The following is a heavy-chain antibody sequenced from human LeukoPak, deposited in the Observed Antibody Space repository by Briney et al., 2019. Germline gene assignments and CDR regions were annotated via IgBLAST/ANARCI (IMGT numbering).Heavy chain of an antibody. CDR1: GGTFISYA. Sequence: ASVKVSCKASGGTFISYAISWVRQAPGQGLEWMGGIIPTFGTANYVQKFQGRVTITTDESTSKAYMELSSLRSEDTAVYYCARVPDPYCSSTSCYPDGGRWFDPWGQGTLVTVSS. CDR2: IIPTFGTA. CDR3: ARVPDPYCSSTSCYPDGGRWFDP. V-gene: IGHV1-69*05. J-gene: IGHJ5*02. D-gene: IGHD2-2*01.